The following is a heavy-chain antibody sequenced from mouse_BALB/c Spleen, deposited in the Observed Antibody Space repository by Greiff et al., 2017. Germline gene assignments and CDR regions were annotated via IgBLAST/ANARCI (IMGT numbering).Heavy chain of an antibody. CDR3: TRLERYDGFDY. J-gene: IGHJ2*01. D-gene: IGHD2-14*01. Sequence: EVHLVESGGGLVQPGGSMKLSCVASGFTFSNYWMNWVRQSPEKGLEWVAEIRLKSNNYATHYAESVKGRFTISRDDSKSSVYLQMNNLRAEDTGIYYCTRLERYDGFDYWGQGTTLTVSS. V-gene: IGHV6-6*02. CDR2: IRLKSNNYAT. CDR1: GFTFSNYW.